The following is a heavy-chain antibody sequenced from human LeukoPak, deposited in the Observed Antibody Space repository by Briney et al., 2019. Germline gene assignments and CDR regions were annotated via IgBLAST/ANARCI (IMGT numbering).Heavy chain of an antibody. CDR2: INAGNGKT. D-gene: IGHD3-3*01. V-gene: IGHV1-3*03. CDR1: GYTFTNYA. Sequence: ASVKVPCKASGYTFTNYAVNWVRQAPGQRLEWMGWINAGNGKTKYSQDFQGRVTITRDTSASTAYMELSSLTSEDMAVYYCARGIWSSHSAGYYFDYWGQGTLVTVSS. J-gene: IGHJ4*02. CDR3: ARGIWSSHSAGYYFDY.